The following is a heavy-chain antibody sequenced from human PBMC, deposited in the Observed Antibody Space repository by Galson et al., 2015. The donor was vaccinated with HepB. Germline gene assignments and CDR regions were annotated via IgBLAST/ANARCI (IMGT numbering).Heavy chain of an antibody. CDR2: INTNTGNP. J-gene: IGHJ6*02. CDR1: GYTFTSYA. CDR3: ARGGRRPYYYYGMDV. Sequence: SVKVSCKASGYTFTSYAMNWVRQAPGQGLEWMGWINTNTGNPTYAQGFTGRFVFSLDTSVSTAYLQISSLKAEDTAVYYCARGGRRPYYYYGMDVWGQGTTVTVSS. D-gene: IGHD3-16*01. V-gene: IGHV7-4-1*02.